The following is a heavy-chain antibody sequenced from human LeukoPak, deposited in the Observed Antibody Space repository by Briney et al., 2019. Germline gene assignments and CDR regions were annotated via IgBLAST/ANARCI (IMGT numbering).Heavy chain of an antibody. V-gene: IGHV3-33*01. J-gene: IGHJ4*02. CDR1: GFTFSSYG. D-gene: IGHD6-13*01. CDR2: IWYDGSNK. Sequence: GGSLRLSCAASGFTFSSYGMRWVRQAPGKGLEWVAVIWYDGSNKYYADSVKGRFTISRDNSKNTLYLQMNSLRAEDTAVYYCAREGASSWYYFDYWGQGTLVTVSS. CDR3: AREGASSWYYFDY.